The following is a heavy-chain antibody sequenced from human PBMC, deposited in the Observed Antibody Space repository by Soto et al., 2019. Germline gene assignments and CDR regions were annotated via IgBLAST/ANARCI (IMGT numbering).Heavy chain of an antibody. CDR3: ARGRHTMVRDFGDWFDP. J-gene: IGHJ5*02. CDR1: GGSFSGYY. Sequence: TSETLSLTCAVEGGSFSGYYWSWIRQPPGKGLEWIGEINHSGSTNYNPSLKSRVTISVDTSKNQFSLKLSSVTAADTAVYYCARGRHTMVRDFGDWFDPWGQGTLVTVSS. V-gene: IGHV4-34*01. D-gene: IGHD3-10*01. CDR2: INHSGST.